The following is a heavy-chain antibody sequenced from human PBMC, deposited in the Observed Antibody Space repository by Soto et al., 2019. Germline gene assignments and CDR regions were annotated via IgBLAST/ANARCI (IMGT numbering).Heavy chain of an antibody. D-gene: IGHD3-10*02. CDR3: ARVIGLFGESYSHYGIDV. J-gene: IGHJ6*02. V-gene: IGHV4-59*01. CDR1: GGSISSYY. Sequence: SENLSVTCTVSGGSISSYYWSWIRQPPGKGLEWIGYIYYSGSTNYNPSLKSRVTISVDTSKNQFSLKLSSVTAADTAVYYCARVIGLFGESYSHYGIDVWCQALLVTGSS. CDR2: IYYSGST.